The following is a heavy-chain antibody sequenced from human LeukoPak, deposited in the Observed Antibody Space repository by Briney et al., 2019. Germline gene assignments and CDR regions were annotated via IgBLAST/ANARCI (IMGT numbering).Heavy chain of an antibody. CDR1: GYTFTYYD. Sequence: ASVRVSCKASGYTFTYYDVHGVRQAPGQGLEWMGCISPNSGGTHYAQNFQGRVTMTRDTSISTAYMELSRLRSDEFAVYNCATLPYDEPDYWGQGTLVTVSS. V-gene: IGHV1-2*02. CDR3: ATLPYDEPDY. D-gene: IGHD3-3*01. CDR2: ISPNSGGT. J-gene: IGHJ4*02.